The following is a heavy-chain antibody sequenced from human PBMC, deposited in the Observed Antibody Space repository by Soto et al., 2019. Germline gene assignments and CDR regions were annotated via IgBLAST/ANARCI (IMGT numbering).Heavy chain of an antibody. V-gene: IGHV4-31*03. CDR2: IYYSGIT. Sequence: SETLSLTCTVSGGPISSGVYYWIWIRQHPGKVLEWIGYIYYSGITYYNPSLKSRVTISVDTSKNQFSLKLSSVTAADTAVYYCARVGRNCSGGSCFAFDIWGQGTMVTVSS. CDR1: GGPISSGVYY. D-gene: IGHD2-15*01. J-gene: IGHJ3*02. CDR3: ARVGRNCSGGSCFAFDI.